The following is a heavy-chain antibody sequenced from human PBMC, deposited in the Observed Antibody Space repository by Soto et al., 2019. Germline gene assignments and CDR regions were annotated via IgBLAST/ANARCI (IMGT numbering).Heavy chain of an antibody. J-gene: IGHJ6*02. CDR2: ISFDGSKK. D-gene: IGHD2-2*01. V-gene: IGHV3-30-3*01. Sequence: QVQLVESGGGVVQPGRSLTLSCAVSGFTFSSYAFHWVRQAPGKRLEWVAVISFDGSKKYYADSVRGRFTISRDNSKSTLYLQMNSLRAEDTAVYYCSRDLGYCSSTSCYANYRYYYGLDVWCQGTTVTVSS. CDR3: SRDLGYCSSTSCYANYRYYYGLDV. CDR1: GFTFSSYA.